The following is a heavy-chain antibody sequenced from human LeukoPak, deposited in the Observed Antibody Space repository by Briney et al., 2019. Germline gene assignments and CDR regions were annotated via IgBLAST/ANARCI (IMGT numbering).Heavy chain of an antibody. V-gene: IGHV1-18*01. CDR3: ARYCSSTSFYTVNYYYGMDV. CDR2: ISAYNGNT. J-gene: IGHJ6*02. Sequence: ASVKVSCKASGYTFTSYGISWVRQAPGQVLEWMGWISAYNGNTNYAQKLQGRVTMTTDTSTSTAYMELRSLRSDDTAVYYCARYCSSTSFYTVNYYYGMDVWGQGTTVTVSS. CDR1: GYTFTSYG. D-gene: IGHD2-2*02.